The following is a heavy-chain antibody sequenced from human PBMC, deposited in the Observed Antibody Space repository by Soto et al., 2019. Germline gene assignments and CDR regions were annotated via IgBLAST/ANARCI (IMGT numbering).Heavy chain of an antibody. CDR3: ERLWRKQWPSL. CDR1: GDSISSDY. CDR2: IYYSGST. D-gene: IGHD6-19*01. V-gene: IGHV4-59*01. J-gene: IGHJ4*02. Sequence: PSETLSLTCTVSGDSISSDYWSWIRQPPGKGLEFIGYIYYSGSTYYNASLRSRVTISVDTSKTQFPLKLSSVTAADTAVYYCERLWRKQWPSLWGQGTLVTVSS.